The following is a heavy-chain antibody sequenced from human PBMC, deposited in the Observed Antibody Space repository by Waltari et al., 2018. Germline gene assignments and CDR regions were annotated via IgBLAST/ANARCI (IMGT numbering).Heavy chain of an antibody. Sequence: EVHLVQSGGLVAEPGGSLRLSCAASGFTFKKFSMHWVRQRPGKGLEWLSVIQWNGRASLYAGSVGGRFIVSRDNNRNSLYLQMNSLSAEDTALYYCAKEHDTGWPTLDSWGQGTLVTVYS. V-gene: IGHV3-43*01. CDR1: GFTFKKFS. D-gene: IGHD6-19*01. J-gene: IGHJ4*02. CDR3: AKEHDTGWPTLDS. CDR2: IQWNGRAS.